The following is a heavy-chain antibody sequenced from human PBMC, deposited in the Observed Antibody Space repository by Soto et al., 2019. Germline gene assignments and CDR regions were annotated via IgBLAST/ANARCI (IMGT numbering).Heavy chain of an antibody. J-gene: IGHJ5*02. Sequence: QVQLQESGPGLVKPSQTLSLTCTVSGGSISSGGYYWSWIRQHPGKGLEWIGYIYYSGSTYYNPSIKSRVTISVDTSKNQFSLKLSSVTAADTAVYYCANWGVTPKRNWFDPWGQGTLVTVSS. D-gene: IGHD7-27*01. CDR2: IYYSGST. CDR3: ANWGVTPKRNWFDP. CDR1: GGSISSGGYY. V-gene: IGHV4-31*03.